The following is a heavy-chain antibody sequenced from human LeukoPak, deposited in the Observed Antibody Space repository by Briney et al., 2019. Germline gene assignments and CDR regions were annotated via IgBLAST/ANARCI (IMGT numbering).Heavy chain of an antibody. CDR2: IRYDGSNK. D-gene: IGHD6-13*01. CDR1: GFTFSSYG. CDR3: AKDRPIAAAGTLDY. J-gene: IGHJ4*02. Sequence: GGSLRLSCAASGFTFSSYGMHWVRQAPGKGLEWVAFIRYDGSNKYYADSVKGRFTISRDNSKNTLYLQMNSLRAEDTAVYYCAKDRPIAAAGTLDYWGQGTLVTVSP. V-gene: IGHV3-30*02.